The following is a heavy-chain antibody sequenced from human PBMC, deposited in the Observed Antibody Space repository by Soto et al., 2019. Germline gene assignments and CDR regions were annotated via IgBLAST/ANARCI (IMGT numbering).Heavy chain of an antibody. J-gene: IGHJ4*02. CDR1: GYTFTSYG. V-gene: IGHV1-18*01. Sequence: QVQLVQSGAEVKKPGASVKVSCKASGYTFTSYGISWVRQAPGQGLEWMGWISAYNGNTNYAQKLQGRVTMTTDTSTSTAYMELRSLRSNETAVYYCARDPGVDVLRYFEMDYWGQGTLVTVSS. CDR3: ARDPGVDVLRYFEMDY. CDR2: ISAYNGNT. D-gene: IGHD3-9*01.